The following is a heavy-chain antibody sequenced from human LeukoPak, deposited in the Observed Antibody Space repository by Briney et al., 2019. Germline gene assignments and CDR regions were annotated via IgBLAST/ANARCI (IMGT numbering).Heavy chain of an antibody. Sequence: GGSLRLSCAASGFTFDDYAMHWVRHAPGRGLEWVSLIGWDGGSTYYADSVKGRFTISRDNSKNSLYLQMNSLRAEDTALYYCAKDKGVAAAPTLDVWGKGTTVTVSS. CDR1: GFTFDDYA. CDR3: AKDKGVAAAPTLDV. D-gene: IGHD6-13*01. J-gene: IGHJ6*04. CDR2: IGWDGGST. V-gene: IGHV3-43D*03.